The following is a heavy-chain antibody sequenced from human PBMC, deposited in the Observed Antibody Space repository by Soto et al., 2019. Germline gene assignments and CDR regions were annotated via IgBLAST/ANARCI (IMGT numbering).Heavy chain of an antibody. J-gene: IGHJ6*02. Sequence: PGESLKISCKGSGDSFISYWIGWVRQMTGKGLEWMGIIYPGDSDTRYSPSFQGQVTISADKSISTAYLQWSSLKASDTAMYYCARRFRYEYYGMDVWGQGTTVTVSS. CDR2: IYPGDSDT. CDR3: ARRFRYEYYGMDV. D-gene: IGHD3-9*01. V-gene: IGHV5-51*01. CDR1: GDSFISYW.